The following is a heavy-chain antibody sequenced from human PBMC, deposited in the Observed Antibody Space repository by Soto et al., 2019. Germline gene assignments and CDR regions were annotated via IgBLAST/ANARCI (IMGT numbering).Heavy chain of an antibody. J-gene: IGHJ6*02. CDR1: GFTFSSYW. D-gene: IGHD4-17*01. Sequence: PVGSLRLSCAASGFTFSSYWMHWVRQAPGKGLVWVSRINSDGSSTSYADSVKGRFTISRDNAKNTLYLQINSLRAEDTAVYYCTRFVTTVVTKGPNYSLDVWGQGTTVTVSS. CDR2: INSDGSST. V-gene: IGHV3-74*01. CDR3: TRFVTTVVTKGPNYSLDV.